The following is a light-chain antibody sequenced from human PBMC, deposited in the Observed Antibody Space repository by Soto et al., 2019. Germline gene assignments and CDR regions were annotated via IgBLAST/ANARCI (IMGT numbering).Light chain of an antibody. J-gene: IGKJ5*01. CDR3: QQYAEGTPIT. V-gene: IGKV3-20*01. CDR1: QNVNNR. Sequence: EILLTQSPGILSVFPGERASLSCRASQNVNNRLAWYQQKAGQAPRLLISGASSRATGIPDRFSGSGSGTDFTLTISRLESDDFALYYCQQYAEGTPITFGQGTRLEI. CDR2: GAS.